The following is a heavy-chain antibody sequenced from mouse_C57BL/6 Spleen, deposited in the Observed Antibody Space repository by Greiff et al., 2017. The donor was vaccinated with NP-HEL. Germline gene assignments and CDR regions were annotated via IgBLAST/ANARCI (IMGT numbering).Heavy chain of an antibody. CDR2: IDPSDSYT. J-gene: IGHJ2*01. V-gene: IGHV1-50*01. D-gene: IGHD3-2*02. CDR3: ARLDSSGYGFDY. Sequence: VQLQQPGAELVKPGASVKLSCKASGYTFTSYWMQWVKQRPGQGLEWIGEIDPSDSYTNYNQKFKGKATLTVDTSSSTASMQLSSLTSEDSAVYYCARLDSSGYGFDYWGQGTTLTVSS. CDR1: GYTFTSYW.